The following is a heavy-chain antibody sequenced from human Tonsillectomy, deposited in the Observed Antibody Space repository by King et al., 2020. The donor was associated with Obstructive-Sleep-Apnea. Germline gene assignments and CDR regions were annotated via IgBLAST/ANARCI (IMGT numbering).Heavy chain of an antibody. CDR1: GFTFSTYS. Sequence: VQLVESGGGLVQPGGSLRLSCVASGFTFSTYSVNWVRQVPGKGLEWVAHITSDSRTRFYADSVKGRFTISRDNAKNSLFLQMSSLRDEDTAVYDCAGLVDEYGDYVNWFFELWGRSTLVTGAS. V-gene: IGHV3-48*02. J-gene: IGHJ2*01. CDR3: AGLVDEYGDYVNWFFEL. D-gene: IGHD4-17*01. CDR2: ITSDSRTR.